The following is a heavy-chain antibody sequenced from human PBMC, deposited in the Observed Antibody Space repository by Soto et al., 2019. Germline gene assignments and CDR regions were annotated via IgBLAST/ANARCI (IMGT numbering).Heavy chain of an antibody. CDR1: GFTFSSYG. V-gene: IGHV3-30*03. Sequence: GGSLRLSCAASGFTFSSYGMHWVRQAPGKGLEWVAVISYDGSNKYYADSVKGRFTISRDNSKNSLYLQMNSLRVEDTALYYCARRHSSSWSGFDPWGQGTLVTVSS. J-gene: IGHJ5*02. CDR3: ARRHSSSWSGFDP. CDR2: ISYDGSNK. D-gene: IGHD6-13*01.